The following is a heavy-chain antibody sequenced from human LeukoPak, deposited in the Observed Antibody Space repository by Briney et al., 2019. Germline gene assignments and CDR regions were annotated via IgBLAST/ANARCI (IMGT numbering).Heavy chain of an antibody. CDR3: ASHTMGQYGAFDP. D-gene: IGHD4/OR15-4a*01. V-gene: IGHV4-31*11. CDR2: IYNSGST. J-gene: IGHJ5*02. CDR1: GGSISSGGYY. Sequence: SQTLSLTCAVSGGSISSGGYYWNWIRQHPGKGLEWIGFIYNSGSTYYNPSLKSRVTISVDTSKNQFSLKLSSVTAADTAVYYCASHTMGQYGAFDPWGQGTLVTVSS.